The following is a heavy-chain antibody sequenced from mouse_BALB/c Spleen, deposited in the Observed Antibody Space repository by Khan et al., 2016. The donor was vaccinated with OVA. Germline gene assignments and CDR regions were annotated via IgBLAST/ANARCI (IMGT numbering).Heavy chain of an antibody. V-gene: IGHV3-1*02. Sequence: EVQLQESGPDLVKPSQSLSLTCTVSGSSITSGYSWHWIRQFPGNKLEWMGYIHYSGITNYNPSLKSRISITRDTSKNQFFLQLNSVTAEDTATSYCARFDGSRAFDYWGQGTTLTVSA. CDR1: GSSITSGYS. CDR3: ARFDGSRAFDY. J-gene: IGHJ2*01. D-gene: IGHD1-1*01. CDR2: IHYSGIT.